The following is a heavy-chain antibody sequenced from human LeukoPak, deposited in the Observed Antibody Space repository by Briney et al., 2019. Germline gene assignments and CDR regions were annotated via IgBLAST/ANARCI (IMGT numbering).Heavy chain of an antibody. CDR3: VSHSDPLTGYSFDY. J-gene: IGHJ4*02. V-gene: IGHV3-53*01. Sequence: GGSLRLSCAASGFTVTSNYMTWVRQAPGKGLEWVSIIYDNGDTYYADSVKGRFTVTRDSSKNAVSLEMNSLRVDDTAVYYCVSHSDPLTGYSFDYWGQGTLVTVSS. D-gene: IGHD3-9*01. CDR1: GFTVTSNY. CDR2: IYDNGDT.